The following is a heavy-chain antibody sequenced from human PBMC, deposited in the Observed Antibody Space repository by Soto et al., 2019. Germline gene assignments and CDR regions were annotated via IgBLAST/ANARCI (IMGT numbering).Heavy chain of an antibody. J-gene: IGHJ4*02. D-gene: IGHD6-19*01. CDR3: AKDQRGGGGYPVDY. CDR1: GFTFSSYG. CDR2: ISYDGSNK. Sequence: QVQLVESGGGVVQPGRSLRLSCAASGFTFSSYGMHWVRQAPGKGLEWVAVISYDGSNKYYADSVKGRFTISRDNSKNTLYLQMNSLRAEDTAVYYCAKDQRGGGGYPVDYWGQGTLVTVSS. V-gene: IGHV3-30*18.